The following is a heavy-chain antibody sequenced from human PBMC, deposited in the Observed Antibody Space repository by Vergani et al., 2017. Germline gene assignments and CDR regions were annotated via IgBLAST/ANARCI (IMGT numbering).Heavy chain of an antibody. CDR3: ARDLRLLYNRFDP. CDR1: GFTFNQYG. J-gene: IGHJ5*02. CDR2: TWYDGNNK. D-gene: IGHD1-14*01. V-gene: IGHV3-33*01. Sequence: VQLVESGGGVVQPVRSLRLSCAASGFTFNQYGMHWVRQAPGKGLEWVAVTWYDGNNKQYADSVKGRFTISRDNSKSTMYLQMNSLRDEDTGVYYCARDLRLLYNRFDPWGQGTLVTVSS.